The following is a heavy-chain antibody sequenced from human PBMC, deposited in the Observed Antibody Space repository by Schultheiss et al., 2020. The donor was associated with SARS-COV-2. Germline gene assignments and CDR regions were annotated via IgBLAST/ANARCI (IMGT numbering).Heavy chain of an antibody. CDR2: MDPNSGNT. D-gene: IGHD5-24*01. Sequence: ASVKVSCKASGYTFNTYDINWIRQAPGQGLEWMGWMDPNSGNTGSSLKFQDRVTISRNTSISTAYMELSSLRSDDTAVYYCARADQAISPHGLDVWGQGTTVTVSS. CDR3: ARADQAISPHGLDV. J-gene: IGHJ6*02. CDR1: GYTFNTYD. V-gene: IGHV1-8*03.